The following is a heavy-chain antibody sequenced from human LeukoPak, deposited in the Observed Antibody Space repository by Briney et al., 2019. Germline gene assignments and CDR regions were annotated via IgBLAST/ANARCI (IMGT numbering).Heavy chain of an antibody. Sequence: ASVKVSCKASGYTFTGYYMQWVRQAPGQGLEWMGWINPNSGGTNYAQKFQGRVTMTRDTSISTAYMELRSLRSDDTSVYYCARVIWFGELLSPLGYGMDVWGQGTTVTVSS. J-gene: IGHJ6*02. CDR3: ARVIWFGELLSPLGYGMDV. CDR2: INPNSGGT. CDR1: GYTFTGYY. D-gene: IGHD3-10*01. V-gene: IGHV1-2*02.